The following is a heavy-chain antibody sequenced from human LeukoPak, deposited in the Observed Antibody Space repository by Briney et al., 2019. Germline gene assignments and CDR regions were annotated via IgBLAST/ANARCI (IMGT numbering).Heavy chain of an antibody. J-gene: IGHJ3*02. CDR1: GFTFSTYG. Sequence: GGSLRLSCAASGFTFSTYGMHWVRQAPGKGLEWVAFIRYDGSNVEYANSVKGRFTISRDNAKNSLYLQMNSLRAEDTAVYYCARDVTSPEAFDIWGQGTMVTVSS. CDR2: IRYDGSNV. D-gene: IGHD2-21*02. CDR3: ARDVTSPEAFDI. V-gene: IGHV3-30*02.